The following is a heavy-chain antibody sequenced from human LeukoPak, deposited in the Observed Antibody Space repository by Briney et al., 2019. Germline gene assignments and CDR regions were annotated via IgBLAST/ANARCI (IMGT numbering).Heavy chain of an antibody. D-gene: IGHD3-22*01. V-gene: IGHV1-18*01. CDR1: GYTFTSYG. CDR3: ARVSPYYYDSSGYYFARWFDP. CDR2: ISAYNGNT. Sequence: ASVKVSCKASGYTFTSYGISWVRQAPGQGLEWMGWISAYNGNTNYAQKLQGRVTMTTDTSTSTACMELRSLRSDDTAVYYCARVSPYYYDSSGYYFARWFDPWGQGTLVTVSS. J-gene: IGHJ5*02.